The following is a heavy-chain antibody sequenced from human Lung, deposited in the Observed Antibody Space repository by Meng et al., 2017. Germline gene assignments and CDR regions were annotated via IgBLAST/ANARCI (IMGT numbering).Heavy chain of an antibody. CDR2: INHSGST. CDR1: GGSFSDYY. V-gene: IGHV4-34*01. CDR3: ARGPTTMAHDFDY. J-gene: IGHJ4*02. D-gene: IGHD4-11*01. Sequence: QLRLQQWGAGLLKPSETLSLTCVVSGGSFSDYYWSWIRQPPGKGLEWSGEINHSGSTNYNPSLESRATISVDTSQNNLSLKLSSVTAADSAVYYCARGPTTMAHDFDYWGQGTLVTVSS.